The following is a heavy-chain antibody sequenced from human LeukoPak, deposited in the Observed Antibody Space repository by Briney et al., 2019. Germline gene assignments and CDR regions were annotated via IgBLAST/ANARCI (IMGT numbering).Heavy chain of an antibody. Sequence: SETLSLTCAVSGGSISSSNWWSWVRQPPGKGLEWIGEIYHSGSTNYNPSLKSRVSISVDKSKSQFSLKLSSVTAADTAVYYCARGPSLGAHLDYWGQGTLVTVSS. CDR3: ARGPSLGAHLDY. D-gene: IGHD1-26*01. CDR1: GGSISSSNW. V-gene: IGHV4-4*02. J-gene: IGHJ4*02. CDR2: IYHSGST.